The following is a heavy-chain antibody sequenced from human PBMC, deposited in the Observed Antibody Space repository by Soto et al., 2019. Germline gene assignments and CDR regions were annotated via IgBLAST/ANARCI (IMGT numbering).Heavy chain of an antibody. CDR2: IYYSGST. D-gene: IGHD3-10*01. Sequence: ASETLSLTCTVSGGSIISGGYYWILIRQHPGKGLEWIGYIYYSGSTYYNPSLKSRVTISVDTSKNQFSLKLSSVTAADTAVYYCARGVGEGISGYYYYFGMDGWGQGTTVTVAS. CDR1: GGSIISGGYY. J-gene: IGHJ6*02. CDR3: ARGVGEGISGYYYYFGMDG. V-gene: IGHV4-31*03.